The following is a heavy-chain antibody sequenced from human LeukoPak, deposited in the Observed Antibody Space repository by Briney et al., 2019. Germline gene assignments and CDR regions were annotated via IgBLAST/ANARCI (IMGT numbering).Heavy chain of an antibody. CDR1: GFTFSSYS. CDR2: ISSSSSYI. CDR3: ARRIVVVTGHAFDI. V-gene: IGHV3-21*01. J-gene: IGHJ3*02. D-gene: IGHD2-21*02. Sequence: GGSLRLSCAASGFTFSSYSMNWVRQAPGKGLEWVSSISSSSSYIYYADSVKGRFTISRDNAKNSLYLQMNSLRAEDTAVYYCARRIVVVTGHAFDIWGQGTMVTVSS.